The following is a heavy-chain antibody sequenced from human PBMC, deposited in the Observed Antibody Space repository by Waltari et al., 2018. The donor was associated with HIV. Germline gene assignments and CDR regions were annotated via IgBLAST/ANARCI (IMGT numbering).Heavy chain of an antibody. CDR1: GGSISSHY. CDR2: IYNNGDT. Sequence: PSETLSLTCTVSGGSISSHYWSWIRQSPGRGLEWIGYIYNNGDTNYSPSFRSRVTISLDTSKSQFFLKLRSVTAADTAVYYCAREAHCSGGTCYRPYWGQGALVTVSS. V-gene: IGHV4-59*11. J-gene: IGHJ4*02. CDR3: AREAHCSGGTCYRPY. D-gene: IGHD2-15*01.